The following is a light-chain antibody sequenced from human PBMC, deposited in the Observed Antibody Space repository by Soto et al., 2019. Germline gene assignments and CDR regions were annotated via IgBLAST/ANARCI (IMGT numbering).Light chain of an antibody. J-gene: IGKJ2*01. CDR2: SAS. CDR1: QSVSSN. CDR3: QQYNNWYT. Sequence: IMMTQSPATLSVSPGEGATLSCRASQSVSSNLAWYQHKPGQAPRLLISSASTRATGIPARFSGSGSGTEFTLTISSLQSEDFAVYYCQQYNNWYTFGQGTRLEIK. V-gene: IGKV3-15*01.